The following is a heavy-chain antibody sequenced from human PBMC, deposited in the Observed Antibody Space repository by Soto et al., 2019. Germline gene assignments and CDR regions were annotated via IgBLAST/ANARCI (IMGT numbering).Heavy chain of an antibody. CDR1: GGSFSGYY. V-gene: IGHV4-34*01. Sequence: PSETLSLTCAVYGGSFSGYYWSWIRQPPGKGLEWIGEINHSGSTNYNPSLKSRVTISVDTSKNQFSLKLSSVTAADTAVYYCARDSGRYFVVVPADTYFYGFDDWGQGTLVTVSS. CDR2: INHSGST. J-gene: IGHJ4*01. CDR3: ARDSGRYFVVVPADTYFYGFDD. D-gene: IGHD2-2*01.